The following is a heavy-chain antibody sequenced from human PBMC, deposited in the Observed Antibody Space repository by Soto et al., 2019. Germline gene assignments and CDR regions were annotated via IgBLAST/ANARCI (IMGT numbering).Heavy chain of an antibody. V-gene: IGHV4-59*01. CDR1: GDSIRSYY. CDR2: MYYSGNT. CDR3: ASGLSLHV. J-gene: IGHJ6*02. D-gene: IGHD3-22*01. Sequence: SETLSLTCTVSGDSIRSYYWTWIRQSPGKGLEWIAYMYYSGNTNSNPSLKSRVSISVDTSKNQFSLRLTSVTAADTAVYYCASGLSLHVWGQGTTVTVSS.